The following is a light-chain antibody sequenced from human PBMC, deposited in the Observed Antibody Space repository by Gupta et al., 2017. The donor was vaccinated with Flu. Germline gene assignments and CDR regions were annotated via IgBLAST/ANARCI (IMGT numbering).Light chain of an antibody. CDR1: SVGSYN. V-gene: IGLV3-19*01. CDR2: GKN. CDR3: NSQDSSGNHLV. J-gene: IGLJ1*01. Sequence: SSEPPQDLAVYVALGQTVRITCEGDSVGSYNAGWYQQKPGQAPVLVMYGKNNRPSGKPDRFSGSSSGNTASLTITGAQAEEEDDYYCNSQDSSGNHLVFGTGTKLTVL.